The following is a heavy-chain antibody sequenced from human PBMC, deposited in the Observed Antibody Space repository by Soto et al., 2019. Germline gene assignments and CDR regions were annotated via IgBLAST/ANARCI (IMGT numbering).Heavy chain of an antibody. J-gene: IGHJ4*02. CDR3: ARGVGVATIYGIDY. Sequence: SETLSLTCAVYGGSFSGYYWSWIRQPPGKGLEWIGEINHSGSTNYNPSLKSRVTISVDTSKNQFSLKLSSVTAADTAVYYCARGVGVATIYGIDYWGQGTLVTVSS. D-gene: IGHD5-12*01. V-gene: IGHV4-34*01. CDR1: GGSFSGYY. CDR2: INHSGST.